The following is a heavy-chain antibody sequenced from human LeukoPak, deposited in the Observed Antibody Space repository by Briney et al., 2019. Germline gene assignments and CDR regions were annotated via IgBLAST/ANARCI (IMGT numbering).Heavy chain of an antibody. CDR1: VYTFTSYY. CDR2: INPSGGST. CDR3: ARTYCSGGSCPSSYSWFDP. J-gene: IGHJ5*02. Sequence: ASVNVSCKASVYTFTSYYMHWVRQAPGQGLEWMGIINPSGGSTSYAQKFQGRVTMTRDTSTSTAYMELSSLRSEDTAVYYCARTYCSGGSCPSSYSWFDPWGQGTLVTVSS. V-gene: IGHV1-46*01. D-gene: IGHD2-15*01.